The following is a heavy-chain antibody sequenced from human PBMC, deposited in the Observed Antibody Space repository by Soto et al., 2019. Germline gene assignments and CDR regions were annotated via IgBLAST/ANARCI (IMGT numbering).Heavy chain of an antibody. J-gene: IGHJ5*01. CDR2: ISSGRDYI. Sequence: GGSLRLSCAASGFTFNTYAMNRVRQAPGKGLEWVSSISSGRDYIHYADSVRGRFSISRDNARNSLFLQMNSLRAEDTAVYYCTSSYNWYEAWGHGTLVTVSS. CDR3: TSSYNWYEA. V-gene: IGHV3-21*01. CDR1: GFTFNTYA. D-gene: IGHD1-1*01.